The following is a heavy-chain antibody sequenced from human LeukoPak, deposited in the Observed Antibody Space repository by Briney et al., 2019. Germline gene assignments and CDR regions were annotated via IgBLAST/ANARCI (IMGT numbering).Heavy chain of an antibody. CDR1: GGTFSSYA. Sequence: PGKVSCKASGGTFSSYAISWVRQAPGHGLEWRGRIIPIFGTANYAQKFQGRVTITTDGSTSTAYMELSSLRSEDTAVYYCARVEMVRSYYDSSGYYYVKDYWGQGTLVTVSS. CDR3: ARVEMVRSYYDSSGYYYVKDY. J-gene: IGHJ4*02. V-gene: IGHV1-69*05. CDR2: IIPIFGTA. D-gene: IGHD3-22*01.